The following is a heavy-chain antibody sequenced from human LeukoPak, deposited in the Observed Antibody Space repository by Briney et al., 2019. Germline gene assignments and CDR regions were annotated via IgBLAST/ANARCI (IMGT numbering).Heavy chain of an antibody. CDR1: GGTFSSYA. J-gene: IGHJ5*02. D-gene: IGHD1-1*01. CDR3: ARLGLEYNWNDGFWFDP. CDR2: IIPILGIA. V-gene: IGHV1-69*04. Sequence: ASVKVSCKASGGTFSSYAISWVRQAPGQGLEWMGRIIPILGIANYAQKFQGRVTITADKSTSTAHMELSSLRSEDTAVYYCARLGLEYNWNDGFWFDPWGQGTLVTVSS.